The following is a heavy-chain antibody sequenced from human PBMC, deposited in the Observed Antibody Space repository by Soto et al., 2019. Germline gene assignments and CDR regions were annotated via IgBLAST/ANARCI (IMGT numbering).Heavy chain of an antibody. D-gene: IGHD3-10*01. CDR2: INPNSGGT. V-gene: IGHV1-2*04. J-gene: IGHJ4*02. CDR3: ARVPGLGFGELVFDY. Sequence: QVQLVQSGAEVKKPAASVKVSCKASGYTFTGYYMHWVRQAPGQGLEWMGWINPNSGGTNYAQKFQGWVTMTRDTSISTAYMELSRLRSDDTAVYYCARVPGLGFGELVFDYWGQGTLVTVSS. CDR1: GYTFTGYY.